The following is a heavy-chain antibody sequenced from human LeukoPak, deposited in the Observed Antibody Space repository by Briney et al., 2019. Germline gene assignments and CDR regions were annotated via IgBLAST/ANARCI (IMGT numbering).Heavy chain of an antibody. CDR2: IYWDDDK. V-gene: IGHV2-5*02. CDR1: GFSLSTSGVG. D-gene: IGHD2-15*01. CDR3: AHSLYYCSGSSCYYFDY. J-gene: IGHJ4*02. Sequence: SGPTLVKPTQTLTLTCTFSGFSLSTSGVGVGWIRQPPGKALEWLALIYWDDDKRYSPSLKSRLTITKDTSKNQVVLIMTNMDPVDTATYYCAHSLYYCSGSSCYYFDYWGQGTLVTVSS.